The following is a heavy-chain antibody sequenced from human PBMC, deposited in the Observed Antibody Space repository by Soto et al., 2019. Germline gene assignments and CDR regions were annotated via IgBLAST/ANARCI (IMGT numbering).Heavy chain of an antibody. CDR1: GYTFTSYG. Sequence: ASVKVSCKASGYTFTSYGISWVRQAPGQGLEWMGWISAYNGNTNYAQKLQGRVTMTTDTSTSTAYMELRSLRSDDTAVYYCARETYYDFWSGYSGWFDPWGQGTLVTVPS. CDR2: ISAYNGNT. D-gene: IGHD3-3*01. J-gene: IGHJ5*02. V-gene: IGHV1-18*01. CDR3: ARETYYDFWSGYSGWFDP.